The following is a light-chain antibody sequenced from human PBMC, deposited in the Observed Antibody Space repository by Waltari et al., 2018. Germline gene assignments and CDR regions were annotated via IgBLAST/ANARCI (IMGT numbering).Light chain of an antibody. V-gene: IGKV1-5*03. J-gene: IGKJ4*01. CDR2: KAS. CDR1: QSISHW. Sequence: DIQMTWPTSPPSASVGDRGKITCRVSQSISHWLAWYHQKPGKTPKLPNYKASTLERGGPSRFSGSGAGTEFTLTISSLQPDDFATYYCQQYNRYSLLTLGGGTKVEIK. CDR3: QQYNRYSLLT.